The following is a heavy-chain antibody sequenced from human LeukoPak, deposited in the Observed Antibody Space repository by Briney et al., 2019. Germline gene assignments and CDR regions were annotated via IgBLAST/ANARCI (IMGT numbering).Heavy chain of an antibody. Sequence: GGSLRLSCAASGFTFSSYEMNWVRQAPGEGLEWVSYISSSGSTIYYADSVKGRFTISRDDAKNSLYLQMNSLRAEDTAVYYCARDDQYCSGGSCYLGYYYYGMDVWGQGTTVTVSS. CDR2: ISSSGSTI. J-gene: IGHJ6*02. D-gene: IGHD2-15*01. V-gene: IGHV3-48*03. CDR1: GFTFSSYE. CDR3: ARDDQYCSGGSCYLGYYYYGMDV.